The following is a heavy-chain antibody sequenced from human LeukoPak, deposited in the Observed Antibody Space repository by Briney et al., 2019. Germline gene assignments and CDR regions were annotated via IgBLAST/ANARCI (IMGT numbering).Heavy chain of an antibody. D-gene: IGHD6-13*01. CDR1: GFTFSKAW. V-gene: IGHV3-15*07. CDR3: TTDPGDSSSWDYYYYYGMDV. Sequence: PGGSLRLSCAASGFTFSKAWMNWVRQAPGKGLEWVGRIRSKTDGETTDYAAPVKGRFSISRDDSKNTLYLQMNSLKTEDTAVYYCTTDPGDSSSWDYYYYYGMDVWGQGTTVTVSS. J-gene: IGHJ6*02. CDR2: IRSKTDGETT.